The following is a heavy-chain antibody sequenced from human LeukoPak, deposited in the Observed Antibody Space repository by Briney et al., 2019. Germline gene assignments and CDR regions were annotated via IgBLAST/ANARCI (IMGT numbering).Heavy chain of an antibody. CDR3: ARSASYYDFWSGPNWFDP. J-gene: IGHJ5*02. D-gene: IGHD3-3*01. Sequence: SGTLSLTCTVSGGSISSYYWSWIRQPPGKGLEWIGYIYYSGSTNYNPSLKSRVTISVDTSKNQFSLKLSSVTAADTAVYYCARSASYYDFWSGPNWFDPWGQGTLVTVSS. CDR2: IYYSGST. CDR1: GGSISSYY. V-gene: IGHV4-59*01.